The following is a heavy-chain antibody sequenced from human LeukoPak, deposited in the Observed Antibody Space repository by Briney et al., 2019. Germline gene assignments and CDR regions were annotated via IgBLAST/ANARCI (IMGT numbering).Heavy chain of an antibody. CDR1: GYIFTSYW. CDR2: IYPGDSNT. CDR3: ARGRRDNWFDP. Sequence: GESLKIFCKGSGYIFTSYWIGWVRRMPGKGLEWMGIIYPGDSNTRYSPSFQGQVTISADKSISTAYLQWTSLKASDTAMYYCARGRRDNWFDPWGQGTLVTVSS. V-gene: IGHV5-51*01. J-gene: IGHJ5*02.